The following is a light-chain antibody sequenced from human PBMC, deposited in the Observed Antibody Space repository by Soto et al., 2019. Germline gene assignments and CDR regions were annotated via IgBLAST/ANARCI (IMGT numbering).Light chain of an antibody. Sequence: IQMTHSPSSLSASVGDRVTITCRASQRITTYLNWYQQKPGKAPKLLIYAASNLQSGVPSRFSGYGSGTDFTFTISRLQPEDIATYYCQQYENLPTFGQGTRLEIK. CDR2: AAS. V-gene: IGKV1-33*01. CDR3: QQYENLPT. CDR1: QRITTY. J-gene: IGKJ5*01.